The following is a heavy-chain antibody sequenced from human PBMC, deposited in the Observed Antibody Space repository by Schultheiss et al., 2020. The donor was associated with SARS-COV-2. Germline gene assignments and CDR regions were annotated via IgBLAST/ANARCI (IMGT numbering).Heavy chain of an antibody. CDR3: ARQVGLITIFGLDP. Sequence: ASVKVSCKASGYTFTSYGISWVRQAPGQGLEWMGWISGHNSIPYYAQKFQGRVTMTTDTSTNTAHMELWSLTSDDTAVYYCARQVGLITIFGLDPWGQGTLVTVSS. J-gene: IGHJ5*02. V-gene: IGHV1-18*04. D-gene: IGHD3-3*01. CDR2: ISGHNSIP. CDR1: GYTFTSYG.